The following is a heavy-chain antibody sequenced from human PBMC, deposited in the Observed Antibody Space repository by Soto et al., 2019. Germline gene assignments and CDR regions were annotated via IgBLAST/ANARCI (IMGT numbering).Heavy chain of an antibody. J-gene: IGHJ6*02. D-gene: IGHD3-3*01. CDR2: IYHSGST. CDR1: GGSISSSNW. V-gene: IGHV4-4*02. CDR3: AKTAYDFWSGYHPGYYYGMDV. Sequence: SETLSLTCAVSGGSISSSNWWSWVRQPPGKGLEWIGEIYHSGSTNYNPSLKSRVTISVDKSKNQFSLKLSSVTAADTAVYYCAKTAYDFWSGYHPGYYYGMDVLVQGPTVT.